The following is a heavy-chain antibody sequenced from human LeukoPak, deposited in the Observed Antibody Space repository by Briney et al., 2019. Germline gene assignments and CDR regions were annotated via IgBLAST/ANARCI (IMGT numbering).Heavy chain of an antibody. V-gene: IGHV1-46*01. CDR2: INPSGGST. D-gene: IGHD2-21*02. Sequence: ASVKVSCKASGYTFTSYYMHWVRQAPGQGLEWVGIINPSGGSTSYAQKFQGRVTMTRDTSTSTVYMELSSLRSEDTAVYYCASTTCGGDCHDAFDIWGQGTMVTVSS. CDR1: GYTFTSYY. CDR3: ASTTCGGDCHDAFDI. J-gene: IGHJ3*02.